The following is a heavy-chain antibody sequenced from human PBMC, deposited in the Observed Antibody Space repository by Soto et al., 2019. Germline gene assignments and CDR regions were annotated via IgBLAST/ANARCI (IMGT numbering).Heavy chain of an antibody. J-gene: IGHJ1*01. Sequence: QVQLVESGGGLVKPGWSLRLSCAASGFTFSDYYMSWIRQAPGKGLEWVSHISGSGSTIYFANSVKGRFTISRDNAKNSLYLQMNSLRAEDTAVYYCARDCSSSSCYGYFQHWGQGNLVTVS. CDR2: ISGSGSTI. CDR1: GFTFSDYY. D-gene: IGHD2-2*01. V-gene: IGHV3-11*01. CDR3: ARDCSSSSCYGYFQH.